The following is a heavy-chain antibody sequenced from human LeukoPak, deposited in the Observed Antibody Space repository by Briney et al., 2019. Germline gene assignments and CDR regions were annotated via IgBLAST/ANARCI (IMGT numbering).Heavy chain of an antibody. CDR2: INHSGST. Sequence: SETLSLTCAVYGGSFSGYYWSWIRQPPGKGLEWIGEINHSGSTNYNPSLKSRVTISVDTSKNQFSLKVSSVTAADMAVYYCARRGGSGRSFDYWGQGTLVTVSS. D-gene: IGHD3-10*01. CDR1: GGSFSGYY. CDR3: ARRGGSGRSFDY. J-gene: IGHJ4*02. V-gene: IGHV4-34*01.